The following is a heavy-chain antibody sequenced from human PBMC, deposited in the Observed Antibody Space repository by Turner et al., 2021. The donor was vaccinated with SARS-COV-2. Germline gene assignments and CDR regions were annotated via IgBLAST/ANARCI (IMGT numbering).Heavy chain of an antibody. CDR3: ARVPHYYDSSGYYFNFDY. CDR2: INPNSGGT. D-gene: IGHD3-22*01. V-gene: IGHV1-2*02. J-gene: IGHJ4*02. CDR1: GYSFTGYY. Sequence: QVQLVQSGAEMKKPGASVKVSCKASGYSFTGYYMHWVRQAPGQGREWMGWINPNSGGTNYAQKFQGRVTMTRDTSISTAYMELSRLRSDDTAVYYCARVPHYYDSSGYYFNFDYWGQGTLVTVSS.